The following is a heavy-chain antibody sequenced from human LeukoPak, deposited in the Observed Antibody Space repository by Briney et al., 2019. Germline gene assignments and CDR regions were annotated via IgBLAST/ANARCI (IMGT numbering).Heavy chain of an antibody. Sequence: SETLSLTCTVSGGSISSYYWSWIRQPPGKGLEWIGYIYYSGSTNYNPSLKSRVTISVDTSKNQFSLKLSSVTAADTAVYYCARESGYYDFWSGYFGWFDPWGQGTLVTVSS. CDR3: ARESGYYDFWSGYFGWFDP. V-gene: IGHV4-59*12. D-gene: IGHD3-3*01. CDR2: IYYSGST. J-gene: IGHJ5*02. CDR1: GGSISSYY.